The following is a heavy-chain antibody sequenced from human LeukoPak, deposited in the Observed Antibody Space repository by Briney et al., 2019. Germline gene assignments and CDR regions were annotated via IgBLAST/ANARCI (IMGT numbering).Heavy chain of an antibody. Sequence: KPSETLSLTCTVSGGSISSYNYYWGWIRQPPGKGLEWIGSIYYSGSTYYNPSLKSRVTISVDTSKNQCSLKLSSVTAADTAVYYCARLGYCSSTSCHLSWFDPWGQGTLVAVSS. CDR3: ARLGYCSSTSCHLSWFDP. CDR2: IYYSGST. V-gene: IGHV4-39*01. D-gene: IGHD2-2*01. CDR1: GGSISSYNYY. J-gene: IGHJ5*02.